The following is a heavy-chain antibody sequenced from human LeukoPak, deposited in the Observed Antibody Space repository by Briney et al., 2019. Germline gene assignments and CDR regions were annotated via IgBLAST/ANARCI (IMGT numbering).Heavy chain of an antibody. J-gene: IGHJ3*02. CDR2: IWYDGSNK. CDR1: GFIFSTYG. D-gene: IGHD1-26*01. CDR3: ARDRAKWELRDAFDI. Sequence: PGGSLRLSCAASGFIFSTYGMHWVRQAPGKGLEWVAVIWYDGSNKYYADSVKGRFTISRDNSKNTLYLQMNSLRAEDTAVYYCARDRAKWELRDAFDIWGQGTMVTVSS. V-gene: IGHV3-33*01.